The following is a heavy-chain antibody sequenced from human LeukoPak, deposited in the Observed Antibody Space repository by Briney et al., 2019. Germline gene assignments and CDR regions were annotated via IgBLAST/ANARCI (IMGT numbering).Heavy chain of an antibody. Sequence: ASVKVSCKASGGTFSSYAISWVRQAPGKGLEWVSSISSSSSYIYYADSVKGRFTISRDNAKNSLYLQMNSLRAEDTAVYYCASEPYDFWSGYYRSWGQGTLVTVSS. CDR2: ISSSSSYI. CDR3: ASEPYDFWSGYYRS. V-gene: IGHV3-21*01. D-gene: IGHD3-3*01. J-gene: IGHJ5*02. CDR1: GGTFSSYA.